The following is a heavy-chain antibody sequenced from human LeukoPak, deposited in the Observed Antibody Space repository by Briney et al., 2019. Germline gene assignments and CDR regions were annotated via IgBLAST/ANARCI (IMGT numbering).Heavy chain of an antibody. V-gene: IGHV1-24*01. CDR3: ATDPPRHSSGYLMGAFDI. D-gene: IGHD3-22*01. CDR2: FDPEDGET. J-gene: IGHJ3*02. CDR1: GYTLTELS. Sequence: ASVKVSCKVSGYTLTELSMHWVRQAPGKGLEWMGGFDPEDGETIYAQKFQGRVTVTEDTSTDTAYMELSSLRSEDTAVYYCATDPPRHSSGYLMGAFDIWGQGTIVTVSS.